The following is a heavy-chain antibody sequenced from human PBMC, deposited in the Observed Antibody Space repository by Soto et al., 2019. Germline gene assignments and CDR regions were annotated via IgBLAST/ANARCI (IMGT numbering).Heavy chain of an antibody. CDR1: GFTFNSYG. CDR2: ISYNANKT. J-gene: IGHJ5*01. Sequence: GGSLRLSCAASGFTFNSYGMHWVRQAPGKGLEWVAVISYNANKTYYADSVKGRLSISRDNSKNTLYLQMNSLRVDDTAIYYCAKGWFYDVLTGPDSWGQGTLVTVSS. D-gene: IGHD3-9*01. CDR3: AKGWFYDVLTGPDS. V-gene: IGHV3-30*18.